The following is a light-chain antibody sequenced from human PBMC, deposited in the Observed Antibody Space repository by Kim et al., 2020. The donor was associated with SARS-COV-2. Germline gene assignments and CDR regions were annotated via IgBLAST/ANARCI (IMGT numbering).Light chain of an antibody. V-gene: IGKV1-5*01. CDR3: QQYNTSPWT. CDR1: QSVSGW. Sequence: DIQMTQSPSTLSASVGDRVTITCRASQSVSGWLAWYQQRPGEAPKLLIYDATNLESGIPSRFGGSGSGTDFTLSISSLQPDDFGTYYCQQYNTSPWTFGQGTKVDIK. J-gene: IGKJ1*01. CDR2: DAT.